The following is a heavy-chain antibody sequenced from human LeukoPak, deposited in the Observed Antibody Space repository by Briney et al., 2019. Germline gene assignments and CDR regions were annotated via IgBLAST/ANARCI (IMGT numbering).Heavy chain of an antibody. CDR2: IFPRDSDV. CDR1: GYTFTSYW. CDR3: VRSLPGTLLRGYGMDV. V-gene: IGHV5-51*01. J-gene: IGHJ6*02. Sequence: PGESLKFSCKTSGYTFTSYWIGWVRQTPGKGLECMGVIFPRDSDVRYSPSFQGQVTISADKSTNTASLHWGSLKASDSAMYYCVRSLPGTLLRGYGMDVWGPGTTVTVS. D-gene: IGHD3-10*01.